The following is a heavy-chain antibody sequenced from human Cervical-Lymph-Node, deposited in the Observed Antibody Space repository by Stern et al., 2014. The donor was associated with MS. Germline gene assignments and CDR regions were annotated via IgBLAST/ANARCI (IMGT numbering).Heavy chain of an antibody. Sequence: VQLVESGAEVKKPGSSVKVSCKASGDTFSSYAINWVRQVPGQGLERMGGITPVFGTTNYAQKFQGRVTITADKSTNTAYMELMTLRSEDTAVYYCARGGGLVGYFDYWGQGTLVSVSS. J-gene: IGHJ4*02. CDR2: ITPVFGTT. CDR1: GDTFSSYA. CDR3: ARGGGLVGYFDY. V-gene: IGHV1-69*06. D-gene: IGHD1-26*01.